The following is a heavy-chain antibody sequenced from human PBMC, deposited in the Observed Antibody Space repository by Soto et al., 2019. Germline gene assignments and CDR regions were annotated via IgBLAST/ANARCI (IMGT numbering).Heavy chain of an antibody. CDR1: GYTFNSYY. J-gene: IGHJ4*02. V-gene: IGHV1-46*02. CDR3: ARDPRVYYDSSGYYWVY. CDR2: INPSSGST. Sequence: ASVKVSCKASGYTFNSYYMHWVRQAPGQGLEWMGVINPSSGSTNYAQNFQGRVTMTTDTSTSTAYMELRSLRSDDTAVYYCARDPRVYYDSSGYYWVYWGQGTLVTVSS. D-gene: IGHD3-22*01.